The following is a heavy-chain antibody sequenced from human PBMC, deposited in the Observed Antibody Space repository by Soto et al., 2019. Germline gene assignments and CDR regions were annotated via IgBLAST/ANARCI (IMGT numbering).Heavy chain of an antibody. CDR2: IIPIFGTA. Sequence: SVKVSCKASGGTFSSYAISWVRQAPGQGLEWLGGIIPIFGTANYAQKFQGRVTITADESTSTAYMELSSLRSEDTAVYYCATRIAAAGRPYYYYYYGMDVWGQGTTVTVSS. CDR3: ATRIAAAGRPYYYYYYGMDV. V-gene: IGHV1-69*13. CDR1: GGTFSSYA. J-gene: IGHJ6*02. D-gene: IGHD6-13*01.